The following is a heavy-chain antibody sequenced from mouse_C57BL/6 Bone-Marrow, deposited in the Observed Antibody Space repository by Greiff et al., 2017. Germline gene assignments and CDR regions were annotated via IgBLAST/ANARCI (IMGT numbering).Heavy chain of an antibody. CDR1: GFTFSSYA. Sequence: EVQRVESGGGLVKPGGSLKLSCAASGFTFSSYAMSWVRQTPEKRLEWVATISYGGSYTYYPDNVKGRFTISRDNAKNNLYLQMSHLKSEDTAMYYCARVAYGFYAMDYWGQGTSVTVSS. V-gene: IGHV5-4*01. D-gene: IGHD2-2*01. CDR2: ISYGGSYT. CDR3: ARVAYGFYAMDY. J-gene: IGHJ4*01.